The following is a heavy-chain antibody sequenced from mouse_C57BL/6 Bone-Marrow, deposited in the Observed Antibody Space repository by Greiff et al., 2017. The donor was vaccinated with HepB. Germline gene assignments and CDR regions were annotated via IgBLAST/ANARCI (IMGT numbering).Heavy chain of an antibody. Sequence: QVQLQQSGAELVRPGASVTLSCKASGYTFTDYEMHWVKQTPVHGLEWIGAIDPETGGTAYNQKFKGKAILTADKSSSTAYMELRSLTSEDSAVYYCTRSTMVTTDAMDYWGQGTSVTVSS. CDR2: IDPETGGT. CDR1: GYTFTDYE. D-gene: IGHD2-2*01. J-gene: IGHJ4*01. V-gene: IGHV1-15*01. CDR3: TRSTMVTTDAMDY.